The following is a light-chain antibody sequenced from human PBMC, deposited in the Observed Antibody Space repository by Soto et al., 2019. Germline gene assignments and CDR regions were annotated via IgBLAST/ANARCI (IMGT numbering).Light chain of an antibody. CDR2: EVS. CDR1: SSDVGSYNL. J-gene: IGLJ3*02. V-gene: IGLV2-23*02. Sequence: QSALTQPASVSGSPGQSITLSCTGTSSDVGSYNLVSWYQQHPAKAPKLMIYEVSKRPSGVSNRFSGSKSGNTASLTISGLQAEDEADYYCCSYAGSSTRGFGGGTK. CDR3: CSYAGSSTRG.